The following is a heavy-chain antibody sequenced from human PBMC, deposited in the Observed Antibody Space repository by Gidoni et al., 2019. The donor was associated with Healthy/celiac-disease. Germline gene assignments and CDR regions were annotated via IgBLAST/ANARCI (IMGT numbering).Heavy chain of an antibody. D-gene: IGHD3-3*01. CDR3: ARGKTIFPLTETYYFDY. Sequence: QVQLVESGGGVVQPGRSLRLSCAASGFTFSRYAMHWVRQAPVKGLEWVAVISYDGSNKYYADSVKGRFTISRDNSKNTLYLQMNSLRAEDTAVYYCARGKTIFPLTETYYFDYWGQGTLVTVSS. CDR2: ISYDGSNK. J-gene: IGHJ4*02. V-gene: IGHV3-30*04. CDR1: GFTFSRYA.